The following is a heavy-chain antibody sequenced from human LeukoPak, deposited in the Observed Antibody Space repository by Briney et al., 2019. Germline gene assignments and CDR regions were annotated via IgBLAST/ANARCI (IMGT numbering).Heavy chain of an antibody. Sequence: GGSLRLSCAASGFTFSSYSMNWVRQAPGKGLEWMAVISYDGSNKYYADSVKGRFTISRDNSKNTLYLQMNSLRAEDTAVYYCARARIAAAGIFDYWGQGTLVTVSS. D-gene: IGHD6-13*01. CDR2: ISYDGSNK. V-gene: IGHV3-30*03. CDR3: ARARIAAAGIFDY. J-gene: IGHJ4*02. CDR1: GFTFSSYS.